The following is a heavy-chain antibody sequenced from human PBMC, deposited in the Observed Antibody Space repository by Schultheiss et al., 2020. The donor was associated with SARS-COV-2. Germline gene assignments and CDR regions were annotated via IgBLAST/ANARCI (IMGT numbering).Heavy chain of an antibody. Sequence: SETLSLTCTVSGGSISSYYWSWIRQPAGKGLEWIGRIYTSGSTNYNPSLKSRVTISVDTSKNQFSLKLSSVTAADTAVYYCAGGVSGSGSYPTYFDYWGQGTLVTVSS. D-gene: IGHD3-10*01. V-gene: IGHV4-4*07. CDR3: AGGVSGSGSYPTYFDY. CDR1: GGSISSYY. J-gene: IGHJ4*02. CDR2: IYTSGST.